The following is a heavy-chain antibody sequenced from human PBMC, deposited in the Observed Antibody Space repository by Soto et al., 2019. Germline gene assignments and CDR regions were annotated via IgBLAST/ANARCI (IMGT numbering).Heavy chain of an antibody. J-gene: IGHJ4*02. Sequence: QVQLQESGPGLVKPSETLSLTCTVSGGSISSYYWSWIRQPPGKGLEWIGHIYYSGNTNYNPSLKSRVTISVDTSKNQFSLKLSSVTAADTAVYYCARGEERLAMPSGHWGQGTLVTVSS. CDR1: GGSISSYY. CDR3: ARGEERLAMPSGH. CDR2: IYYSGNT. V-gene: IGHV4-59*01. D-gene: IGHD2-2*01.